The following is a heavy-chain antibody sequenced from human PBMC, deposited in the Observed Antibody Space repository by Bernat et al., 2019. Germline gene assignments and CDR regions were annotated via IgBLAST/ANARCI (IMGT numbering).Heavy chain of an antibody. CDR3: AGDIGWYALDI. Sequence: QVQLQESGPGLVEPSETLSLSCSVSGVSMTSDYWSWIRQPPGKGLEWIGFITYSGILNYNPSLKSRVTISVDTSKNQFSLKLSSVTAADTAVYYCAGDIGWYALDIWGQGTMVTVSS. CDR2: ITYSGIL. D-gene: IGHD6-19*01. V-gene: IGHV4-59*01. J-gene: IGHJ3*02. CDR1: GVSMTSDY.